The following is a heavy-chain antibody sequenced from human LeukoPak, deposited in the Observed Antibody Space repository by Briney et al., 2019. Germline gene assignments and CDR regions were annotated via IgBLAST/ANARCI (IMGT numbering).Heavy chain of an antibody. CDR1: GYTFTSYG. V-gene: IGHV1-18*01. CDR3: ARLYYASSGYSNYFDY. CDR2: ISAYNGNS. D-gene: IGHD3-22*01. Sequence: ASVKVSCKASGYTFTSYGISWVRQAPGQGGERVGWISAYNGNSNYTQNLQGRVTMTTDTSTTTAYIQLRSLRSDDTAVYYCARLYYASSGYSNYFDYWGQGTLVTVSS. J-gene: IGHJ4*02.